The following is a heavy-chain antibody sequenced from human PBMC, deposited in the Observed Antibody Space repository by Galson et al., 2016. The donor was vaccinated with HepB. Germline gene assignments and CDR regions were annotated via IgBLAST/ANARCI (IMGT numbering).Heavy chain of an antibody. J-gene: IGHJ6*02. CDR3: VKTQGYSTGWYGMDV. D-gene: IGHD6-19*01. V-gene: IGHV3-23*01. CDR1: GFTFITYA. CDR2: ISGSGGST. Sequence: SLRLSCAASGFTFITYAMSWVRQAPGKGLEWVSTISGSGGSTYYADSVKGRFTISRDNFKSTLSLQMNSLRAEDTAVYYCVKTQGYSTGWYGMDVWGQGTTVTVSS.